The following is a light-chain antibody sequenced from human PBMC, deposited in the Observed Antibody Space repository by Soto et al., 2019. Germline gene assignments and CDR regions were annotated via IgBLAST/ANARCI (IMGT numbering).Light chain of an antibody. J-gene: IGLJ1*01. CDR2: SNS. V-gene: IGLV1-44*01. CDR1: SSNIGGNT. Sequence: QSVLTQPPSASGTPGQRVTFSCSGSSSNIGGNTVSLFQHLPRTAPKLLIFSNSQRPSGVPDRFSGAKSGTSASLAISGLQSEDEANYYCATWDDGLSAYVFGTGTKLTVL. CDR3: ATWDDGLSAYV.